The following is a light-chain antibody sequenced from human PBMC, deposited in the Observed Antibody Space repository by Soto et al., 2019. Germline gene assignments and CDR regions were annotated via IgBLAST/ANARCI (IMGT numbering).Light chain of an antibody. CDR3: SSFTSSTTYV. Sequence: QSALTQSASVSGSPGQSITISCTGTSSDVGNYNYVSWYQQPPGEVPKLIIFNVNNRPSGVSNRFSGSKSGNTASLTISGLQAEDEADYYCSSFTSSTTYVFGTGTKVTVL. J-gene: IGLJ1*01. CDR2: NVN. CDR1: SSDVGNYNY. V-gene: IGLV2-14*01.